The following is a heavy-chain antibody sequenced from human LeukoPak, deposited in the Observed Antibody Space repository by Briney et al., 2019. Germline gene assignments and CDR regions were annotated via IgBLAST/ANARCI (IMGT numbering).Heavy chain of an antibody. V-gene: IGHV4-39*07. D-gene: IGHD3-10*01. Sequence: PSETLSLTCTVSGVSISSSSYYWGWIRQPPGKGLEWIGEINHGGSTYYNPSLKSRVTISEDTSKNQFSLKLNFVTAADTAVYYCGRGRAGRVRGMDWGQGTLVTVSS. CDR3: GRGRAGRVRGMD. J-gene: IGHJ4*02. CDR2: INHGGST. CDR1: GVSISSSSYY.